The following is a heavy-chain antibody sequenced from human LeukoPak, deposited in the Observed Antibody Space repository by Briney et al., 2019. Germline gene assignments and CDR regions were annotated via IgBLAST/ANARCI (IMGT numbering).Heavy chain of an antibody. CDR1: GVSIISTNSY. V-gene: IGHV4-39*07. Sequence: SETLSLTCTVSGVSIISTNSYWGWIRQSPRTGLEWIGSIYSSGRTYYNPSLKSRVTISIDMSENQFSLKLTSVTAADTAVYYCARKREGPATGIDYWGQGTLVTVSS. CDR3: ARKREGPATGIDY. CDR2: IYSSGRT. D-gene: IGHD2-15*01. J-gene: IGHJ4*02.